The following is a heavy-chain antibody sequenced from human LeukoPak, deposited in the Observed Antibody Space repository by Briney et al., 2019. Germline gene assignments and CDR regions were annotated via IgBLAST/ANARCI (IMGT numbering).Heavy chain of an antibody. CDR3: ARSTTSPYGMDV. CDR2: IIPIFGTA. V-gene: IGHV1-69*01. Sequence: VASVKVSCKASGGTFSSYAISWVRQAPGQGLEWMGGIIPIFGTANYAQKFQGRVTITADESTSTAYMELSSLRSEDTAVYYCARSTTSPYGMDVWGQGTTVTVSS. CDR1: GGTFSSYA. J-gene: IGHJ6*02. D-gene: IGHD1-7*01.